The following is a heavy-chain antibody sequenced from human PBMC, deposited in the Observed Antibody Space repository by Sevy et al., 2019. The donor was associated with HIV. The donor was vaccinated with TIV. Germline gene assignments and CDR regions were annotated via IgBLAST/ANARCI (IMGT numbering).Heavy chain of an antibody. CDR1: GFTFSSYW. CDR2: IKQDGSEK. Sequence: GGSLRLSCAASGFTFSSYWMSRVRQAPGKGLEWVANIKQDGSEKYYVDSVKGRFTISRDNANNSLYLQMNSLRAENTAVYYCARLLGYCRSTSCWDWFDPWGQGTLVTVSS. D-gene: IGHD2-2*01. J-gene: IGHJ5*02. V-gene: IGHV3-7*01. CDR3: ARLLGYCRSTSCWDWFDP.